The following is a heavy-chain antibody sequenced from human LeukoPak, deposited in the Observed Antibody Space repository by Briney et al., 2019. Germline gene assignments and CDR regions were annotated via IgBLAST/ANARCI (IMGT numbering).Heavy chain of an antibody. Sequence: AETLSLTCAVSGGSFSGYYWTWIRQPPGKGLEWIGEINHNGRTNYNPSLKSRVTISVDTSKNQFSLKLNSVTAADTAVYYCARLSKRFLEWLFDYWGQGTLVTVSS. CDR1: GGSFSGYY. J-gene: IGHJ4*02. CDR3: ARLSKRFLEWLFDY. D-gene: IGHD3-3*01. CDR2: INHNGRT. V-gene: IGHV4-34*01.